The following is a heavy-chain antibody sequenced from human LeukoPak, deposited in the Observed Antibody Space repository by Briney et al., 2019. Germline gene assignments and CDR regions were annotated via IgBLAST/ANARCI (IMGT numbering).Heavy chain of an antibody. V-gene: IGHV3-7*01. CDR2: IKQDGSGK. CDR1: GFTFSSYW. D-gene: IGHD3-10*01. J-gene: IGHJ4*02. Sequence: GGSLRLSCAASGFTFSSYWMSWVRQAPGKGLEWVANIKQDGSGKYYVDSVKGRFTISRDNAKNSLYLQMNSLRAEDTAVYYCARVGSPENWFVWGQGTLVTVSS. CDR3: ARVGSPENWFV.